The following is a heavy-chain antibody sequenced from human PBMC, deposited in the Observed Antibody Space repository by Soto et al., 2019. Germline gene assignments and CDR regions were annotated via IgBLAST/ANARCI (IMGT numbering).Heavy chain of an antibody. D-gene: IGHD6-19*01. V-gene: IGHV1-18*01. J-gene: IGHJ4*02. Sequence: ASVKVSCKASGYTFSSYGISWVRQAPGQGLEWMGWISAYNGNTNYAQKLQGRVTMTTDTSTSTAYMELRSLRSDDTAVYYCARDRWAVAGIVDCHYWGQGTLVTVSS. CDR2: ISAYNGNT. CDR1: GYTFSSYG. CDR3: ARDRWAVAGIVDCHY.